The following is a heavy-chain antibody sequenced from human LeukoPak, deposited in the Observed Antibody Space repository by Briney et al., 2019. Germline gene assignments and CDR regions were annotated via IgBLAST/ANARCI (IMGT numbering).Heavy chain of an antibody. Sequence: ASVKVSCKASGSSITGYYMHWVRQAPGQGLEWMGWINPNSGGTNYAQKFQGRVTMTRDTSIGTAYMELTSLRSDDTAVYYCARGKGDYWGQETLVTVSS. J-gene: IGHJ4*02. CDR1: GSSITGYY. CDR2: INPNSGGT. CDR3: ARGKGDY. V-gene: IGHV1-2*02.